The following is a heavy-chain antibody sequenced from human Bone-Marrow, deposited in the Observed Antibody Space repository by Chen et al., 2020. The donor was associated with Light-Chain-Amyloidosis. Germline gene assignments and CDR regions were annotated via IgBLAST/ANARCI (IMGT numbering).Heavy chain of an antibody. Sequence: EVQLVESGGDWVRPGGSLRLSCVVSGFTFESSWMAWVRQAPGKGLEWVASVKEDGSATHFLDSVKGRFTVSRDNSRNSLFLQMNSLRGEDTAVYFCARDRSDSFGIGKFDHWGQGTQVTVSS. J-gene: IGHJ4*02. CDR2: VKEDGSAT. D-gene: IGHD3-10*01. CDR3: ARDRSDSFGIGKFDH. CDR1: GFTFESSW. V-gene: IGHV3-7*05.